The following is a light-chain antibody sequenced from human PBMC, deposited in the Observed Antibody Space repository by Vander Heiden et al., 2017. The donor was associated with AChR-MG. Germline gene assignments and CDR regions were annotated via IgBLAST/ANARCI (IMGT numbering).Light chain of an antibody. CDR1: SSDVGGYNY. J-gene: IGLJ1*01. CDR2: DVS. Sequence: QSALTQPASVSGSPGQSITISCTGTSSDVGGYNYVSWYHQHPGKAPKLMIYDVSNLPSGVSNRFSGSKSGNTASLTISGLQAEDEADYYCSSYTSSSTLYVFGTGTKVTVL. CDR3: SSYTSSSTLYV. V-gene: IGLV2-14*03.